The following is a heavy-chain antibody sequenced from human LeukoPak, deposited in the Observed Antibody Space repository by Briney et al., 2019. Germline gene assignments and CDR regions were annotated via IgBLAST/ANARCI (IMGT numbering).Heavy chain of an antibody. CDR3: ASRTTVTNALSFDY. CDR2: IYSTGST. CDR1: GYFVSSGYY. Sequence: SETLSLTCGVSGYFVSSGYYWGWIRQTPGQGVEWIGNIYSTGSTYYNPSLKSRVTTSVDTSKNQFSLKLTSVSPADTAVYFCASRTTVTNALSFDYWGRGALVAVSS. V-gene: IGHV4-38-2*01. J-gene: IGHJ4*02. D-gene: IGHD4-11*01.